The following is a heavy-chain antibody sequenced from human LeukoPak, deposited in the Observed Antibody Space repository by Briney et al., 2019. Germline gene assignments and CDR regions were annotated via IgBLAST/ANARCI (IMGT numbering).Heavy chain of an antibody. J-gene: IGHJ4*02. D-gene: IGHD6-19*01. CDR1: GFTFDDYA. CDR3: ARDLSSSGWYYYYFDY. V-gene: IGHV3-9*01. CDR2: INWNSGSI. Sequence: PGGSLRLSCAASGFTFDDYAMHWVRQTPGKGLEWVSGINWNSGSIDYADSVKGRFTISRDNAKNSLYLQMNSLRAEDTAVYFCARDLSSSGWYYYYFDYWGQGTLVTVSS.